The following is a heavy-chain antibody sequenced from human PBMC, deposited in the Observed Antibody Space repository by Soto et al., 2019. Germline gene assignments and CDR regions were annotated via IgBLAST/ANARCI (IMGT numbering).Heavy chain of an antibody. CDR3: AGWIQLQQYYYYGMDV. CDR1: GGSISSSNW. Sequence: QVQLQESGPGLVKPSGTLSLTCAVSGGSISSSNWWSWVRQPPGKGLEWIGEIYHSGSTNYNPSLQSRVTISVDKSKNQFSLTLSSVTAADTAVYYCAGWIQLQQYYYYGMDVWGQGTTVTVSS. V-gene: IGHV4-4*02. D-gene: IGHD5-18*01. J-gene: IGHJ6*02. CDR2: IYHSGST.